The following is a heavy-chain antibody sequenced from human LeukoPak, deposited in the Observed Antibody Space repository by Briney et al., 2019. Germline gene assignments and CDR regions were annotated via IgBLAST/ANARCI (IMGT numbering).Heavy chain of an antibody. V-gene: IGHV1-18*01. J-gene: IGHJ5*02. CDR1: GYTFTSYG. D-gene: IGHD5-12*01. CDR2: ISAYNGNT. CDR3: ARAPYSGYDFLSWWFDP. Sequence: GASVKVSCKASGYTFTSYGISWVRQAPGQGLEWMGWISAYNGNTNYAQKLQGRVTMTTDTSTSTAYMELRSLRSDDTAVYYCARAPYSGYDFLSWWFDPWGQGTLVTVSS.